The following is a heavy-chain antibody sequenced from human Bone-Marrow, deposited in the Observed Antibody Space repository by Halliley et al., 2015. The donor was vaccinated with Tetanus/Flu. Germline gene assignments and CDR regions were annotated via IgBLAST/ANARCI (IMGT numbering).Heavy chain of an antibody. D-gene: IGHD4-17*01. CDR3: ARDAFDYHDYNYFDP. V-gene: IGHV3-30*04. CDR2: ISYDGTDK. Sequence: SLRLSCAASGFTLTSYAMHWVRQAPAKGLEWVAVISYDGTDKYYTDSVKGRFSISRDNSKNTLYLQMNSLTPEDTAVYYCARDAFDYHDYNYFDPWGQGTLVTVSS. J-gene: IGHJ5*02. CDR1: GFTLTSYA.